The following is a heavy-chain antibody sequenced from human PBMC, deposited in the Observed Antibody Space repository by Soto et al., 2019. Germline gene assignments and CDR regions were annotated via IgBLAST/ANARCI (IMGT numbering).Heavy chain of an antibody. CDR3: AKEVTEADTHDY. CDR2: TYYRSKWHN. D-gene: IGHD2-2*02. J-gene: IGHJ4*02. V-gene: IGHV6-1*01. Sequence: PSQTLSLTCGISGDSVSSNSAAWNWIRQSPSRGLEWLGRTYYRSKWHNDYALSVKSRITINPDTSKNQFSLHLNYVTPEDTAVYYCAKEVTEADTHDYWSQGTLVTVSS. CDR1: GDSVSSNSAA.